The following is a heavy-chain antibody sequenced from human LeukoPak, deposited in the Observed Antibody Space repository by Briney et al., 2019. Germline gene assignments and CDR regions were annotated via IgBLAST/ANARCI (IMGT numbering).Heavy chain of an antibody. V-gene: IGHV3-7*01. J-gene: IGHJ4*02. CDR3: ARDLYYDSSASLEDYFDY. CDR2: IKQDGSEK. Sequence: GGSLRLSCAASGFTFSSYWMSWVRQAPGKGLEWVANIKQDGSEKYYVDSVKGRFTISRDNAKNSLYLQMNSLRAEDTAVYYCARDLYYDSSASLEDYFDYWGQGTLVTVSS. CDR1: GFTFSSYW. D-gene: IGHD3-22*01.